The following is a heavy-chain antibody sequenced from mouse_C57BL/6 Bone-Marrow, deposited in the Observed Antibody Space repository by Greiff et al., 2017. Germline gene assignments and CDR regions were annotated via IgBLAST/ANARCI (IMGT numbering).Heavy chain of an antibody. D-gene: IGHD2-2*01. CDR2: ISSGGDYI. CDR1: GFTFSSYA. Sequence: EVKLMESGEGLVKPGGSLKLSCAASGFTFSSYAMSWVRQTPEKRLEWVAYISSGGDYIYYAATVKGRFTISRDNARNTLYLQMSSLKSEDTAMYYCTRDRIYYGYDRGYWYFDVWGTGTTVTVSS. V-gene: IGHV5-9-1*02. CDR3: TRDRIYYGYDRGYWYFDV. J-gene: IGHJ1*03.